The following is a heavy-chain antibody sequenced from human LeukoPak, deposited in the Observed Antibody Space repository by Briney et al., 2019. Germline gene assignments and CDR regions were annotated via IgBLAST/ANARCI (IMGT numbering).Heavy chain of an antibody. J-gene: IGHJ3*02. CDR2: IYSGGST. Sequence: GGSLRLSCAASGFTFSSYAMSWVRQAPGKGLEWVSVIYSGGSTYYADSVKGRFTISRDNSKNTLYLQMNSLRAEDTAVYYCARVVFDAFDIWGQGTMVTVSS. CDR1: GFTFSSYA. V-gene: IGHV3-53*01. CDR3: ARVVFDAFDI.